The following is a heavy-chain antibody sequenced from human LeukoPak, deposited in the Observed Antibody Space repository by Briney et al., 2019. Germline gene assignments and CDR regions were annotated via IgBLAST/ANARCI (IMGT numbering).Heavy chain of an antibody. D-gene: IGHD1-26*01. Sequence: SETLSLTCTVSGGSISNYYWGWVRQPPGKGLEWVGSVFDSGNTYYNPSLKSRVTISVDTSRNQFSLNLSSVTAADTAVYYCAREPFIGSSFDYWGRGALVTVSS. CDR1: GGSISNYY. CDR3: AREPFIGSSFDY. V-gene: IGHV4-59*01. CDR2: VFDSGNT. J-gene: IGHJ4*02.